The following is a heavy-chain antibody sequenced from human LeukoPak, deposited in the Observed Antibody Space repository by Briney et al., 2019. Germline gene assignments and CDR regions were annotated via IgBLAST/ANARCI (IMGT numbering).Heavy chain of an antibody. J-gene: IGHJ4*02. CDR3: AKSYYDFWSGYYYYFDY. CDR1: GFTFSSYA. D-gene: IGHD3-3*01. Sequence: GGSLRLSGAASGFTFSSYAMSWVRQPPGKGRDWVSAISGSGGSTYYADSVKGRFTISRDNSKNTLYLQMNSLRAEDTAVYYCAKSYYDFWSGYYYYFDYWGQGTLVAVSS. V-gene: IGHV3-23*01. CDR2: ISGSGGST.